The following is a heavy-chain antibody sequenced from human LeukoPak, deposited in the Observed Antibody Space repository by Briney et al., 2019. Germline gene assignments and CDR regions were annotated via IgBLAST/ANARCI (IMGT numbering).Heavy chain of an antibody. Sequence: PSEILSLTCAVYGGSFSGHYWTWIRQAPGKGLEWIGESTHTGSTNYNPSLKSRVTISVDTSKNQFSLKLTSVSAADTAVYHCARGRTGAAALDFWGPGTLVTVSS. D-gene: IGHD2-2*01. CDR2: STHTGST. CDR3: ARGRTGAAALDF. V-gene: IGHV4-34*01. CDR1: GGSFSGHY. J-gene: IGHJ4*02.